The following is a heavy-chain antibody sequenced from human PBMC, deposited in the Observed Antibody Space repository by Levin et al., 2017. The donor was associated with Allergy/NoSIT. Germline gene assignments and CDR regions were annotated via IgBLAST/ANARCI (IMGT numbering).Heavy chain of an antibody. V-gene: IGHV1-69*01. D-gene: IGHD5-18*01. CDR1: GGTFSSYA. J-gene: IGHJ4*02. CDR2: IIPIFGTA. Sequence: KISCKASGGTFSSYAISWVRQAPGQGLEWMGGIIPIFGTANYAQKFQGRVTITADESTSTAYMELSSLRSEDTAVYYCARDSGYSYGYGPVDYWGQGTLVTVTS. CDR3: ARDSGYSYGYGPVDY.